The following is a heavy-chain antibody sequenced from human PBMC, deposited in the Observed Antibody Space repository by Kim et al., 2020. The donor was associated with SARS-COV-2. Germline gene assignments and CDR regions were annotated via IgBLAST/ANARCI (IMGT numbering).Heavy chain of an antibody. V-gene: IGHV3-74*01. CDR3: ARRADSSGWWYFDY. J-gene: IGHJ4*02. D-gene: IGHD6-19*01. Sequence: YVESVMGRFIISRDEAKNTLCLQMDRLSDEDTGVYYCARRADSSGWWYFDYWGQGILVTVSS.